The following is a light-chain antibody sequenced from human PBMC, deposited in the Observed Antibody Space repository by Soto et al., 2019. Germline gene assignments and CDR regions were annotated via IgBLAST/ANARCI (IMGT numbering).Light chain of an antibody. V-gene: IGLV2-14*01. CDR2: EVS. CDR1: SSDIGGYNY. Sequence: QSVLTQPASVSVSPGQSITISCTGTSSDIGGYNYVSWYQQHPGKAPKLMIYEVSNRPSGVSNRFSGSKSDNTASLTISGLQAEDEADYYCSSYTSSSTVYVFGAGTKVTVL. J-gene: IGLJ1*01. CDR3: SSYTSSSTVYV.